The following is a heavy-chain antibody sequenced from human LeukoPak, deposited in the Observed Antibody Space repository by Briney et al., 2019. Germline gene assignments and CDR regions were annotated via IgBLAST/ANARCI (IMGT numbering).Heavy chain of an antibody. CDR1: GYSISSDYY. Sequence: SETLSLTCTVSGYSISSDYYWSWIRQPPGKGLEWIGYIYYSGSTNYNPSLKSRVTISVDTSKNQFSLKLSSVTAADTAVYYCARGRSSMVRGYYYYYMDVWGKGTTVTISS. CDR2: IYYSGST. V-gene: IGHV4-61*01. CDR3: ARGRSSMVRGYYYYYMDV. J-gene: IGHJ6*03. D-gene: IGHD3-10*01.